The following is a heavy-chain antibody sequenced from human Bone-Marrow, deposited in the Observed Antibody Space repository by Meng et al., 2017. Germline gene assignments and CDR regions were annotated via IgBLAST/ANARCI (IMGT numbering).Heavy chain of an antibody. CDR1: GYTFTSYA. Sequence: QGQLVQSGAEVKKPGASGKVSCKASGYTFTSYAMHWVRQAPGQRLEWMGWINAGNGNTKYSQKFQGRVTITRDTSASTAYMELSSLRSEDTAVYYCARDPPYGEYGGPFDYWGQGTLVTVSS. CDR3: ARDPPYGEYGGPFDY. D-gene: IGHD3-10*01. J-gene: IGHJ4*02. V-gene: IGHV1-3*01. CDR2: INAGNGNT.